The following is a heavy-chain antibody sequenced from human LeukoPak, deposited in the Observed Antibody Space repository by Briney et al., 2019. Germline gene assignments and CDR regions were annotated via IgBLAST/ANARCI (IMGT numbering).Heavy chain of an antibody. J-gene: IGHJ1*01. D-gene: IGHD3-16*01. CDR2: INPNSGGT. CDR3: AREVGGSEYFQH. CDR1: GYTFTGYY. V-gene: IGHV1-2*02. Sequence: ASVKVSCKASGYTFTGYYMHWVRQAPGQGLEWMGWINPNSGGTNYAQKFQGRVTMTRDTSISTAYRELSRLRSDDTAVYYCAREVGGSEYFQHWGQGTLVTVSS.